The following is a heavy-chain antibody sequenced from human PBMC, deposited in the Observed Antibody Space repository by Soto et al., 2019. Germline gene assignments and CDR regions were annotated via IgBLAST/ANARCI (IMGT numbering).Heavy chain of an antibody. Sequence: EVRLVESGGDLVKSGGSLRLSCVGSGFLFSNYEVNWVRQAPGKGLEWLAHISTTGGHVSEADSVKGLFTISRDNTKHTLYLQMNILRTEDAGVYYCVSQPDWARHFESWGQGTLANVAS. CDR2: ISTTGGHV. V-gene: IGHV3-48*03. J-gene: IGHJ4*02. CDR3: VSQPDWARHFES. D-gene: IGHD3-9*01. CDR1: GFLFSNYE.